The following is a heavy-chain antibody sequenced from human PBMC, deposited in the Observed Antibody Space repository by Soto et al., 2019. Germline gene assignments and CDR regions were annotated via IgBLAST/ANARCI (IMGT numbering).Heavy chain of an antibody. CDR1: GCTFITYD. CDR2: MNPNNGNA. Sequence: GAAVKVCSKASGCTFITYDFSWGRQAAGQGLEWMGWMNPNNGNAGSAQKFRGRINMTRNTSISTAYLELSSLRSDDSAVYFCARRKDRSGPYYLDLWGQGTPVTVSS. J-gene: IGHJ4*02. V-gene: IGHV1-8*01. CDR3: ARRKDRSGPYYLDL.